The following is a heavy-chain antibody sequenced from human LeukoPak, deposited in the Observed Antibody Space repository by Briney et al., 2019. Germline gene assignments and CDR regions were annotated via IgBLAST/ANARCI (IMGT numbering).Heavy chain of an antibody. Sequence: SETLSLTCAVYGGSFTAYYWSWIRQPPGKGLEWIGEINHSGSTNYNPSLKSRVTISVDPSKNQFSVTVSSVTGADTAMYYCARGLHVGETLPYYFWSRGTLVTVSS. CDR1: GGSFTAYY. D-gene: IGHD3-16*01. CDR3: ARGLHVGETLPYYF. CDR2: INHSGST. V-gene: IGHV4-34*01. J-gene: IGHJ4*02.